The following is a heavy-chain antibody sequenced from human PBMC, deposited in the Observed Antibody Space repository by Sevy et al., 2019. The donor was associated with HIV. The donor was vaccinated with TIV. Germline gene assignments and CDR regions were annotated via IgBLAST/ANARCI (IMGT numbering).Heavy chain of an antibody. CDR3: ATQNFWSGYRGTFDY. Sequence: SETLSLTCAVYDGSFSGYYWSWIRQPPGKGLEWIGEINHSGSTNYNPSLKSRVTISVDTSKNQFSLKLSSVTAADTAVYYCATQNFWSGYRGTFDYWGQGTLVTVSS. J-gene: IGHJ4*02. D-gene: IGHD3-3*01. CDR2: INHSGST. V-gene: IGHV4-34*01. CDR1: DGSFSGYY.